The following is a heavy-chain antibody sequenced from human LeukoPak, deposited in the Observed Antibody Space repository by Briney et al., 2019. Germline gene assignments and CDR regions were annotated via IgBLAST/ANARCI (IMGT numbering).Heavy chain of an antibody. V-gene: IGHV3-33*01. D-gene: IGHD3-10*01. Sequence: GGSLRLSCAASGFTFSNYDMHWVRQAPGKGLEWVALIWYDGSNKYYADSVKGRFTISRDNSKNTLYLQMNSLRAEDTAVYYCAGSYYNVFDYWGWGTLVTVSS. CDR3: AGSYYNVFDY. J-gene: IGHJ4*02. CDR2: IWYDGSNK. CDR1: GFTFSNYD.